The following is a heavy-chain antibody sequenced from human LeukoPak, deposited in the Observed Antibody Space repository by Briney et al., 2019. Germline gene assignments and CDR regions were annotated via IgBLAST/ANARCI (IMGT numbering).Heavy chain of an antibody. J-gene: IGHJ3*02. CDR2: ISGYNGYT. V-gene: IGHV1-18*01. Sequence: ASVKVSCKASGYTFTNYGISWVRQAPGQGLGWMGWISGYNGYTNYAQKLQGRVTMTTDTSTTTAYMEVRSLRSDDTAVYYCARDGHRRYHYDSSGREDAFDMWGQGTMVTVSS. CDR3: ARDGHRRYHYDSSGREDAFDM. CDR1: GYTFTNYG. D-gene: IGHD3-22*01.